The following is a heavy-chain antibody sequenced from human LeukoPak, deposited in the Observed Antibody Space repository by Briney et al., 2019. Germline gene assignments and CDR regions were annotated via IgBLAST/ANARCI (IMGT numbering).Heavy chain of an antibody. V-gene: IGHV3-7*01. D-gene: IGHD4-17*01. CDR3: ARDPHTVTTSSWFDP. CDR2: IKQDGSEK. CDR1: GFTFSSYW. J-gene: IGHJ5*02. Sequence: GGSLRLSCAASGFTFSSYWMSWVRQAPGKGREGVANIKQDGSEKYYVDSVKGRFTISRDNAKNSLYLQMNSLRAEDTAVYYCARDPHTVTTSSWFDPWGQGTLVTVSS.